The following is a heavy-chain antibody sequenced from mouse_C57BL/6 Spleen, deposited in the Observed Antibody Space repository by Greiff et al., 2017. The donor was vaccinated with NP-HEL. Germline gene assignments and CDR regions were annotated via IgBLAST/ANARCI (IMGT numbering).Heavy chain of an antibody. CDR2: IYPGSGST. CDR3: AREDYDGSSTLAY. D-gene: IGHD1-1*01. CDR1: GYTFTSYW. Sequence: QVQLQQPGAELVRPGSSVKLSCKASGYTFTSYWMHWVKQRPIQGLEWIGDIYPGSGSTNYNEKFKSKATLTVDTSSSTAYMQLSSLTSEDSAVYYCAREDYDGSSTLAYWGQGTTLTVSS. V-gene: IGHV1-55*01. J-gene: IGHJ2*01.